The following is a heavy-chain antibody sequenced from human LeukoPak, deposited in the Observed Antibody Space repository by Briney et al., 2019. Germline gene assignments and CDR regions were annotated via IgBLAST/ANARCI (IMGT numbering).Heavy chain of an antibody. CDR3: ARHFLRGGFDS. CDR1: GGSISSYY. J-gene: IGHJ5*01. CDR2: VYESGDT. V-gene: IGHV4-59*08. D-gene: IGHD5-12*01. Sequence: SETLSLTCTVSGGSISSYYRSWIRQPLGKGMEWIAYVYESGDTRYKPPLRSRVTISLDTSKNQFSLKLTSVTAADTAVYYCARHFLRGGFDSWGQGTLVTVSS.